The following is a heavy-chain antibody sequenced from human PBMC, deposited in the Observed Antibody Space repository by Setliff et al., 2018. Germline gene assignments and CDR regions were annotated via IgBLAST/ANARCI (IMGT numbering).Heavy chain of an antibody. J-gene: IGHJ4*02. Sequence: NPSETLSLTCAAYGGTFSDYHWTWIRQSPEKGLEWIGEINHRGSTNYNPSLKSRVTISIDTSRDQFSLKLISMIAADTAVYYCARGRNIAARLDSWGQGTLVTVSS. CDR2: INHRGST. CDR1: GGTFSDYH. V-gene: IGHV4-34*01. D-gene: IGHD6-6*01. CDR3: ARGRNIAARLDS.